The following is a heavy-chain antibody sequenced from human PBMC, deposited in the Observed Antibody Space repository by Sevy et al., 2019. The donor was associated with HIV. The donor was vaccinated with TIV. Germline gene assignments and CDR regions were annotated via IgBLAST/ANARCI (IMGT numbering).Heavy chain of an antibody. CDR2: FDPEDDET. D-gene: IGHD3-22*01. Sequence: AAVKVSCKVSGYTLTELSMHWVRQVPRKGLERMGSFDPEDDETIYAQKFQGRVTMTEDTSTDTAYMELSSLRSEDTAVYYCATTKDYYENSGDPFDYWGQGTLVTVSS. J-gene: IGHJ4*02. V-gene: IGHV1-24*01. CDR3: ATTKDYYENSGDPFDY. CDR1: GYTLTELS.